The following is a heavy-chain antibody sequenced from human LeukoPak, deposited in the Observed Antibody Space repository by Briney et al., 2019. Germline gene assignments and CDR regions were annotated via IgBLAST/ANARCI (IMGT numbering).Heavy chain of an antibody. Sequence: SETLSLTCAVYGGSFSGYYWSWIRQPPGKGLEWIGSIYYGGNTYYNPSLKSRVTISVDTSKNQFSLRLSSVTAADTAVYYCARHDSSGPYNAFDIWGQGTMVIVSS. J-gene: IGHJ3*02. CDR3: ARHDSSGPYNAFDI. D-gene: IGHD3-22*01. CDR1: GGSFSGYY. V-gene: IGHV4-34*01. CDR2: IYYGGNT.